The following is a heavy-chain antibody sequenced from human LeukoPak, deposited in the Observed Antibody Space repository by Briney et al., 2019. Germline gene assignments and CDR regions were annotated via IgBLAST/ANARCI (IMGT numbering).Heavy chain of an antibody. CDR1: GFTVTSNY. CDR3: ARGLYTSGWNDY. CDR2: IYSGGDT. V-gene: IGHV3-66*01. J-gene: IGHJ4*02. Sequence: PGGSLRLSCVVSGFTVTSNYMSWVRQAPGKGLEWVSVIYSGGDTYYADSVKGRFTISRDTSKNTPYLQMNSLRAEDTAVYYCARGLYTSGWNDYWGQGTLVTVSS. D-gene: IGHD6-19*01.